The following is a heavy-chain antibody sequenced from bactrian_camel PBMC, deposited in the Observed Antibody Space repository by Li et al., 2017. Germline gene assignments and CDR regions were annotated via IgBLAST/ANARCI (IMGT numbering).Heavy chain of an antibody. CDR1: GHTGRSYC. V-gene: IGHV3S53*01. Sequence: HVQLVESGGGSVQAGGSLRLSCVSSTGHTGRSYCMAWFRQAPGKEREGLAALASDGTTAYADSATGRFTISQDNAKNTLYLQMNSLKPEDTAMYYCAADRRSWCLGRFRRVENYSFEGQGTQVTVS. CDR2: LASDGTT. D-gene: IGHD2*01. J-gene: IGHJ4*01.